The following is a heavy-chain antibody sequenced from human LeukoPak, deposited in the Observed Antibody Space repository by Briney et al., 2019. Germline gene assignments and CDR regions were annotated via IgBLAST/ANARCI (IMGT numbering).Heavy chain of an antibody. CDR2: INHSGST. CDR3: AQNLAQTVSAFDI. J-gene: IGHJ3*02. CDR1: GGSFSGYY. D-gene: IGHD1-14*01. Sequence: SETLSLTCAVYGGSFSGYYWSWIRQPPGKGLEWIGEINHSGSTSYNPSLMGRVTISLDTSKNQFSLKLTSATAADTALYYCAQNLAQTVSAFDIWGQGTMVTVSS. V-gene: IGHV4-34*01.